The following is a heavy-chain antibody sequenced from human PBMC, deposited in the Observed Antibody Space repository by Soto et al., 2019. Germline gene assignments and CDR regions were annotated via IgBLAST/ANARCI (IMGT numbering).Heavy chain of an antibody. Sequence: VQLLESGGGLVQPGGSLRLSCAASGFTFRSYAMNWVRQAPGKGLEWVSSISGIGGNTYYADSVKGRFTISRDNSENTLYLQMNRLRAGDTAVYYCAEGVRTWWDVNLYHWFDPWGQGTLVTVSS. CDR3: AEGVRTWWDVNLYHWFDP. J-gene: IGHJ5*02. V-gene: IGHV3-23*01. D-gene: IGHD2-15*01. CDR2: ISGIGGNT. CDR1: GFTFRSYA.